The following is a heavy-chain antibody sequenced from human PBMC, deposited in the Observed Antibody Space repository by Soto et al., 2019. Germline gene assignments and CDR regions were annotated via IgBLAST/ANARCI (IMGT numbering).Heavy chain of an antibody. J-gene: IGHJ4*02. CDR2: INAGNGNT. CDR3: ARGESVVGDY. D-gene: IGHD2-15*01. Sequence: ASVKVSCKASGYTFTSYAMHWVRQAPGQRLEWMGWINAGNGNTKCSQKFQDRVTITRDTSASTAYMELSSLRSEDTAVYYCARGESVVGDYWGRGTLVTVSS. CDR1: GYTFTSYA. V-gene: IGHV1-3*01.